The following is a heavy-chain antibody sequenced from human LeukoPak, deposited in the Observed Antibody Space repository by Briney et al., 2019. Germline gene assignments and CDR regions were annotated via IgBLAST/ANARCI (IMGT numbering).Heavy chain of an antibody. V-gene: IGHV3-7*03. CDR1: GFTFSSYE. D-gene: IGHD1-26*01. CDR3: AREGGIVYLGAFDI. J-gene: IGHJ3*02. Sequence: PGGSLRLSCAASGFTFSSYEMNWVRQAPGKGLEWVANIKEDGSEKFYVDSVKGRFTISRDNAKNSLSLQMNSLRAEDTAVYYCAREGGIVYLGAFDIWGQGTMVTVSS. CDR2: IKEDGSEK.